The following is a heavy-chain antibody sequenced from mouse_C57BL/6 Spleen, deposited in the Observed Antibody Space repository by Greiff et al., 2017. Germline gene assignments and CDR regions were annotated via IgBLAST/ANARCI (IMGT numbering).Heavy chain of an antibody. J-gene: IGHJ4*01. Sequence: VPLHHRGAALVPPGASVKLSCKASGSTLTSPIPARVTKRPGQGLECIGMIHPHSGSTNYNEKFKSKATLTVDKSSSTAYMQLSSLTSDDSAVYYCARWGYSNYDAMDYWGQGTSVTVSS. V-gene: IGHV1-64*01. D-gene: IGHD2-5*01. CDR1: GSTLTSPI. CDR3: ARWGYSNYDAMDY. CDR2: IHPHSGST.